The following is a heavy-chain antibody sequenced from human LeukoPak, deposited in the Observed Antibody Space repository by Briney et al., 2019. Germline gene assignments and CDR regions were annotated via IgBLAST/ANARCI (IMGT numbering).Heavy chain of an antibody. D-gene: IGHD1-26*01. J-gene: IGHJ6*02. CDR2: ISYDGSNK. CDR3: AFTSGSYYYYYGMDV. V-gene: IGHV3-30*03. Sequence: PGRSLRLSCAASGFTFSSYGMHRVRQAPGKGLEWVAVISYDGSNKYYADSVKGRFTISRDNSKNTLYLQMNSLRAEDTAVYYCAFTSGSYYYYYGMDVWGQGTTVTVSS. CDR1: GFTFSSYG.